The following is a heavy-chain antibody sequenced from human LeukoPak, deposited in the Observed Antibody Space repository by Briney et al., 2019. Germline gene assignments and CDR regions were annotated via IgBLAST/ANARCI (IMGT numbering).Heavy chain of an antibody. CDR3: ARADSRVTATLTKYYYYYYMDV. D-gene: IGHD2-21*02. CDR2: MYTSGST. J-gene: IGHJ6*03. V-gene: IGHV4-61*02. Sequence: NPSETLSLTCTVSGGSISSGSYYWSWIRQPAGRGLEWIGRMYTSGSTNYNPSLKSRVTISVDTSKNQFSLKLSSVTAADTAVYYCARADSRVTATLTKYYYYYYMDVWGKGTTVTISS. CDR1: GGSISSGSYY.